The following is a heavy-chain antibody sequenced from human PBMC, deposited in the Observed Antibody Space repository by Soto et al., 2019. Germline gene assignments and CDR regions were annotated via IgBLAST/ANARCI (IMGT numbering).Heavy chain of an antibody. D-gene: IGHD6-6*01. V-gene: IGHV3-48*03. Sequence: SLRLSCTASGFTFSSYEMNWVRQDPGKGPEWVSYISSSGSTIYYADSVEGRFTISRDNAKNSLYLQMNSLRAEDTAVYYCAREEGSSSYFDYWGQGTLVTSP. J-gene: IGHJ4*02. CDR2: ISSSGSTI. CDR3: AREEGSSSYFDY. CDR1: GFTFSSYE.